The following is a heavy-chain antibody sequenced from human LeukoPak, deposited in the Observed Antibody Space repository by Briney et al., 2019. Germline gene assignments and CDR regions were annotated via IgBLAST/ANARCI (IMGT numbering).Heavy chain of an antibody. J-gene: IGHJ4*02. CDR3: ATVYVSGIYNY. CDR1: GYTFTGYY. D-gene: IGHD3-10*01. CDR2: ISPNSGVT. V-gene: IGHV1-2*02. Sequence: GASVKVSCKASGYTFTGYYMHWVRQAPGQGLEGMGWISPNSGVTNYAQKFQGRVTMTRDTSISTAYMELSRLTSDDTAVYYCATVYVSGIYNYWGQGTLVTVSS.